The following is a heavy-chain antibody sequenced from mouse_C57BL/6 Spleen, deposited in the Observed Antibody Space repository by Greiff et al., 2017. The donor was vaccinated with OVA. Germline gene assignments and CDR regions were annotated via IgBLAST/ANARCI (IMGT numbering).Heavy chain of an antibody. Sequence: DVQLQESGPGLVKPSQSLSLTCSVTGYSITSGYYWNWIRQFPGNKLEWMGYISYDGSNNYNPSLKNRISITRDTSKNQFFLKLNSVTTEDTATYYCARGRGQLRLQGYAMDYWGQGTSVTVSS. J-gene: IGHJ4*01. CDR3: ARGRGQLRLQGYAMDY. V-gene: IGHV3-6*01. D-gene: IGHD3-2*02. CDR1: GYSITSGYY. CDR2: ISYDGSN.